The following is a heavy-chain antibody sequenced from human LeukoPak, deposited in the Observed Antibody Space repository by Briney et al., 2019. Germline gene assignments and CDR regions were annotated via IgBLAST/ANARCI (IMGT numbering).Heavy chain of an antibody. D-gene: IGHD2-15*01. CDR3: ASSAPKVDAFDI. Sequence: VASVKVSCKASGYTFTSYYMHWVRQAPGQGLEWMGIINPSGGSTSYAQKFQGRGTMTRDTSTSTVYMELRSLRSEDTAVYYCASSAPKVDAFDIWGQGTMVTVSS. CDR2: INPSGGST. CDR1: GYTFTSYY. J-gene: IGHJ3*02. V-gene: IGHV1-46*01.